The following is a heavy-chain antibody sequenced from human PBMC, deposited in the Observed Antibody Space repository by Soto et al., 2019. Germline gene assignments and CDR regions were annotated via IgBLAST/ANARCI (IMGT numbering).Heavy chain of an antibody. CDR2: IIPIFGTA. V-gene: IGHV1-69*06. Sequence: ASVKVSCKASGGTFSSYAISRVRQAPGQGLEWMGGIIPIFGTANYAQKFQGRVTITADKSTSTAYMELSSLRSEDTAVYYCARGYYVWGSYRYHFDYWGQGTLVTVSS. CDR3: ARGYYVWGSYRYHFDY. J-gene: IGHJ4*02. D-gene: IGHD3-16*02. CDR1: GGTFSSYA.